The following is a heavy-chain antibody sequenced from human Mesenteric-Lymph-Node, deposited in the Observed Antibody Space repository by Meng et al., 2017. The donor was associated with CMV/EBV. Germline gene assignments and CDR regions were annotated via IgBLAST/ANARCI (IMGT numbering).Heavy chain of an antibody. CDR2: IYYSGST. V-gene: IGHV4-31*02. CDR3: ARAPLSEYCSSTSCYEGLDY. CDR1: GGYY. D-gene: IGHD2-2*01. Sequence: GGYYWSWIRQPPGQRLEWIGYIYYSGSTYYNPSLKSRVTISVETSKNQFSLKLSAVTAADTAVYYCARAPLSEYCSSTSCYEGLDYWGQGTLVTVSS. J-gene: IGHJ4*02.